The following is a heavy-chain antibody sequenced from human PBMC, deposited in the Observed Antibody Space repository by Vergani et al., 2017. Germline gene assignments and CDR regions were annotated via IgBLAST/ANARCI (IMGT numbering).Heavy chain of an antibody. CDR2: ISAYNDNT. V-gene: IGHV1-18*03. J-gene: IGHJ3*02. CDR1: GYTFTSYG. D-gene: IGHD3-3*01. Sequence: QVQLVQSGAEVKTPGASVKVSCKASGYTFTSYGISWVRQAPGQGLEWMGWISAYNDNTNYAQKLQGRVPMTTDPSTSTAYMELRSLSSDDLAVYYCAREYAETYYDFWSGYHHDAVVIWREGTMVAFYS. CDR3: AREYAETYYDFWSGYHHDAVVI.